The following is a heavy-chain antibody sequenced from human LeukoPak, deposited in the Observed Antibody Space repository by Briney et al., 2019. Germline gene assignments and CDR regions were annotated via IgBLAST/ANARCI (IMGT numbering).Heavy chain of an antibody. J-gene: IGHJ3*02. CDR1: GVSISSSSYY. Sequence: PSETLSLTCTVSGVSISSSSYYWGWIRQPPGKGLEWIGSIYYSGSTNYNPSLKSRVTISVDTSKNQFSLKLSSVTAADTAVYYCARRRGMATITGGAFDIWGQGTMVTVSS. CDR3: ARRRGMATITGGAFDI. CDR2: IYYSGST. V-gene: IGHV4-39*07. D-gene: IGHD5-24*01.